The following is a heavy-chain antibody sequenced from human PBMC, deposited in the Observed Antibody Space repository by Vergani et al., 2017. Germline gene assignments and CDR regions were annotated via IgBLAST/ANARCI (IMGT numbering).Heavy chain of an antibody. J-gene: IGHJ4*02. CDR3: ARVVGLVPAATYVDY. D-gene: IGHD2-2*01. Sequence: QVQLQESGPGLVKPSQTLSLTCSVSGGSISSGSYYWSWIRQPAGKGLEWIGRIYTSGSNNYNPSLKSRVTISVDTSKNQFALKRSSVTAADTAVYYCARVVGLVPAATYVDYWGQGTLVTVSS. CDR1: GGSISSGSYY. CDR2: IYTSGSN. V-gene: IGHV4-61*02.